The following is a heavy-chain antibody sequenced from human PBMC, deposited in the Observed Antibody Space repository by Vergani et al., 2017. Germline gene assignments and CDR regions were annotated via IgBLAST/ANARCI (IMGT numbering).Heavy chain of an antibody. V-gene: IGHV4-38-2*01. CDR3: ARVLQRPYSSSWRGVGRGGYFDY. CDR2: IYHSGST. J-gene: IGHJ4*02. Sequence: QVQLQESGPGLVKPSETLSLTCAVSGYSISSGYYWGWIRQPPGKGLEWIGSIYHSGSTYYNPSLKSRVTISVDTSKNQFSLKLSSVTAADTAVYYCARVLQRPYSSSWRGVGRGGYFDYWGQGTLVTVSS. D-gene: IGHD6-6*01. CDR1: GYSISSGYY.